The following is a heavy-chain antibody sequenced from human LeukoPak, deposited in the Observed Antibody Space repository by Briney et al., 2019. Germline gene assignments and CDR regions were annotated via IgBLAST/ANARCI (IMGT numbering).Heavy chain of an antibody. CDR1: GYTFSRYE. Sequence: GGSLRLSCAPSGYTFSRYEMNWVPQALGEGLERGSYTRSSGSTIYYVYSVKRRFTISRDNEKNSLYLQKNSQRAGDAAVLFCARKPVAVTYFFVYGGQGTRDSVST. CDR3: ARKPVAVTYFFVY. CDR2: TRSSGSTI. J-gene: IGHJ4*02. D-gene: IGHD2-15*01. V-gene: IGHV3-48*03.